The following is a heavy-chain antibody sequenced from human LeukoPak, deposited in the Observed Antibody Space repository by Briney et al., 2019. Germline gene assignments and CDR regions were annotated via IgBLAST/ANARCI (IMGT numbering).Heavy chain of an antibody. V-gene: IGHV4-39*02. D-gene: IGHD6-6*01. CDR2: IYYIGTT. CDR1: GGSISTSSYN. CDR3: AREGYSSTSLDY. J-gene: IGHJ4*02. Sequence: SETLSLTCSVSGGSISTSSYNWGWIRQPPGKGLEWIASIYYIGTTFSNPSLKSRVTISVDTSKNQFSLKLSSVTTADTAVYYCAREGYSSTSLDYWGQGTLVTVSS.